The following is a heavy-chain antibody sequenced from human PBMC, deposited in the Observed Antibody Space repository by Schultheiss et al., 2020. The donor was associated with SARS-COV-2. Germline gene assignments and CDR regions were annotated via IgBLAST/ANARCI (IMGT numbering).Heavy chain of an antibody. J-gene: IGHJ6*03. CDR2: ISSSSSYI. CDR1: GFTFSSYS. D-gene: IGHD4/OR15-4a*01. V-gene: IGHV3-21*01. Sequence: GGSLRLSCAASGFTFSSYSMNWVRQAPGKGLEWVSSISSSSSYIYYADSVKGRFTISRDNAKNSLYLQMNSLRAEDTAVYYCARAGLETMVLSGNYYYYMDVWGKGTAVTVSS. CDR3: ARAGLETMVLSGNYYYYMDV.